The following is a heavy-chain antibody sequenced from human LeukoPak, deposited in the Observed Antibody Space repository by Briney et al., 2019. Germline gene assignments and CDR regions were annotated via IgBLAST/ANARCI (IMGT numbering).Heavy chain of an antibody. CDR2: ISYSGYS. CDR3: AGSSGWSGVLDY. D-gene: IGHD6-19*01. CDR1: GGSITTYY. V-gene: IGHV4-59*01. Sequence: SETLSLTCTVSGGSITTYYWSWIRQPPGKGLEWIGYISYSGYSNNNPSVKSRVTTSLDTSKNQLSLQLTSVTAADSAVYYCAGSSGWSGVLDYWGQGTLVPVSS. J-gene: IGHJ4*02.